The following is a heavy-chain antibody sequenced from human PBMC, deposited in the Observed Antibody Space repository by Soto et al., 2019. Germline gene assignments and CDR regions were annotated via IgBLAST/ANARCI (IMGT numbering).Heavy chain of an antibody. CDR1: GFDFSSYI. D-gene: IGHD3-3*01. CDR2: INEDSSYI. CDR3: VRDFGWYFRSGYMDV. J-gene: IGHJ6*03. Sequence: EVHLVESGGGLVKPGGSLRLSCAASGFDFSSYIMNWVRQAPGKGLEWVSSINEDSSYIYYAHSLRGRFTISRDNAKESLYLQMNSLSAEDTAVYYCVRDFGWYFRSGYMDVWGDGATVTVSS. V-gene: IGHV3-21*01.